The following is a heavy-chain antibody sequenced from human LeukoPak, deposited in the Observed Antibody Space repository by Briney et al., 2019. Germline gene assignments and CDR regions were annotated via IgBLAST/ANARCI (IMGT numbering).Heavy chain of an antibody. D-gene: IGHD3-3*01. J-gene: IGHJ4*02. V-gene: IGHV3-74*01. CDR3: ARGSGGFDY. CDR1: GFAFSSYW. CDR2: INNPGTGT. Sequence: GGSLRLSCAASGFAFSSYWMHWVRQVPGKGLVWVAHINNPGTGTTYADAVKGRFTISRDNAKNTLYLQMNSLRADDTAMYYCARGSGGFDYWGQGTLITVSS.